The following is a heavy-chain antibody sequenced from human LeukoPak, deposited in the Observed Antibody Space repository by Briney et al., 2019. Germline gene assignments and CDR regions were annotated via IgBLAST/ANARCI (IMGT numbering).Heavy chain of an antibody. V-gene: IGHV4-59*05. J-gene: IGHJ4*02. CDR2: IYYSGST. CDR1: GGSISSYY. Sequence: PSETLSLTCTVSGGSISSYYWSWIRQPPGKGLEWIGSIYYSGSTYYNPSLKSRVTISVDTSKNQFSLKLSSVTAADTAVYYCASYYYDSTLSGYFDYWGQGTLVTVSS. CDR3: ASYYYDSTLSGYFDY. D-gene: IGHD3-22*01.